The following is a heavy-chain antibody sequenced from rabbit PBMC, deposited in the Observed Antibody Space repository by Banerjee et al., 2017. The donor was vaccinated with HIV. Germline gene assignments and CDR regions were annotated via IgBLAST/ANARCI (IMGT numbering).Heavy chain of an antibody. CDR2: IYTSSGNT. CDR3: ARDSNYAASRLIQLGL. J-gene: IGHJ3*01. Sequence: QSLEESGGDLVKPEGSLTLTCTASGIDFSSAYYMCWVRQAPGKGLEWIGCIYTSSGNTYYASWAKGRFTISKTSSTTVTLQMTSLTAADTATYFCARDSNYAASRLIQLGLRGQGTLVTVS. CDR1: GIDFSSAYY. V-gene: IGHV1S40*01. D-gene: IGHD4-2*01.